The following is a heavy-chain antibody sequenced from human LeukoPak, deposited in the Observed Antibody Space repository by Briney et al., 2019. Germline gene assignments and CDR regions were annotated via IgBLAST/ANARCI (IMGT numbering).Heavy chain of an antibody. J-gene: IGHJ4*02. V-gene: IGHV3-48*03. CDR1: GFTFRSYE. CDR3: ARVGSLISSWFLY. D-gene: IGHD6-13*01. CDR2: ISRSATTI. Sequence: GGSLTLSCAASGFTFRSYEMNWVRQAPGQGLEWVSSISRSATTIYYADSVQGRSTNSRGNAKNSVFLEVNSREAEDTAVYFCARVGSLISSWFLYWGQGTLVTVSS.